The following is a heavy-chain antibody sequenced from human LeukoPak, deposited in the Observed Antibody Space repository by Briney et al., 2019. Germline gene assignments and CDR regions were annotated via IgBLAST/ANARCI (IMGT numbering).Heavy chain of an antibody. CDR2: INHSGST. Sequence: SETLSLTCAVCGGCFSGYYWSWIRQPPGKGLEWIGGINHSGSTNYNPSRKSRVTISVDTSKNQYSLKLRAVTAADTAVYYCARGAQNYYDSSGYYYNYWGQGTLVTVSS. CDR1: GGCFSGYY. D-gene: IGHD3-22*01. CDR3: ARGAQNYYDSSGYYYNY. V-gene: IGHV4-34*01. J-gene: IGHJ4*02.